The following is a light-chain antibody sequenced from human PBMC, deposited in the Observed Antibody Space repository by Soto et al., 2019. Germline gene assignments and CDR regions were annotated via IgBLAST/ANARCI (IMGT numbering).Light chain of an antibody. CDR2: HAS. Sequence: EIVMTQSPATVSVSLGERATLSCRASQSVSSNLAWYQQKPGQAPRLLIFHASTRATGIPARFSGSGSGTEFTLTISGLQSEDFAVYYCQQSNNWPQEFGPGTKVDIK. CDR1: QSVSSN. V-gene: IGKV3-15*01. J-gene: IGKJ3*01. CDR3: QQSNNWPQE.